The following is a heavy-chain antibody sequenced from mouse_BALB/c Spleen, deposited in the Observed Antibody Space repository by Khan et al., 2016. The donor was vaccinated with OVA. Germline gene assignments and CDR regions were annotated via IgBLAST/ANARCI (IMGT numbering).Heavy chain of an antibody. Sequence: VQLQESGPGLVAPSQSLSITCTVSGSASTNYGVSWARQTPGKGLEWLGVIWSDGNTNYHSSLKSRLTITRDNSKSQVLLKLNSLQTYDTATYYWAIIFYGYDWFAYWGQGTLVTVSA. CDR2: IWSDGNT. CDR3: AIIFYGYDWFAY. J-gene: IGHJ3*01. CDR1: GSASTNYG. D-gene: IGHD2-2*01. V-gene: IGHV2-3*01.